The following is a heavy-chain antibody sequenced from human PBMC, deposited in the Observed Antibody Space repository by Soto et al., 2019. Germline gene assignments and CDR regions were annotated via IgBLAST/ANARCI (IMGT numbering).Heavy chain of an antibody. CDR3: ARRGGAYPRPNDAFDI. CDR1: GGTFSSYT. V-gene: IGHV1-69*02. CDR2: IIPILGIA. Sequence: QVQLVQSGAEVKKPGSSVKVSCKASGGTFSSYTISWVRQAPGQGLEWMGRIIPILGIANYAQKFQGRVTITADKSTSTAYRELSSLRSEDTAVYYCARRGGAYPRPNDAFDIWGQGTMVTVSS. J-gene: IGHJ3*02. D-gene: IGHD3-10*01.